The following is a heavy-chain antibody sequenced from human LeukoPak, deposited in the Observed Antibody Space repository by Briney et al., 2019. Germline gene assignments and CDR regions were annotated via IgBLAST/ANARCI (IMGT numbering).Heavy chain of an antibody. CDR2: IYPRDGST. CDR1: GYSFTSNY. V-gene: IGHV1-46*01. CDR3: ARDQEAFDY. J-gene: IGHJ4*02. Sequence: ASVKVSCKASGYSFTSNYIHWVRQASGQGLEWMGMIYPRDGSTSYAQKFQGRVTVTRDTSTSTVHMELSGLRSEDTAVYYCARDQEAFDYWGQGTLVTASS.